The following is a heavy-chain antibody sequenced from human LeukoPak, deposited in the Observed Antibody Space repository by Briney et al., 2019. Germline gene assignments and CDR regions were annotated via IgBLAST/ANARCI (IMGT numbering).Heavy chain of an antibody. CDR1: GGTFSSYA. V-gene: IGHV1-69*13. J-gene: IGHJ5*02. CDR2: IIPIFGTA. D-gene: IGHD6-6*01. CDR3: ARESSIAARPGRNWFDP. Sequence: ASVKVSCKASGGTFSSYAISWVRQAPGQGLEWMGGIIPIFGTANYAQKFQGRVTITADASPSTAYMELSSLRSEDTAVYYCARESSIAARPGRNWFDPWGQGTLVTVSS.